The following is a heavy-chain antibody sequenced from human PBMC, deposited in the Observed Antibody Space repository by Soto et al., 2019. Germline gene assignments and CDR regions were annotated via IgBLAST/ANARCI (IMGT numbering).Heavy chain of an antibody. J-gene: IGHJ6*02. CDR3: AKDRETGTLYYYYYGMDV. CDR2: ISASGGST. D-gene: IGHD1-1*01. Sequence: PGGSLRLSCASSGFTCSTYAMSLVRQAPGKGLEWVSAISASGGSTYYADSVKGRFTISRDNSKNTLYLQMNSLRAEDTAVYYCAKDRETGTLYYYYYGMDVWGQGTTVTVSS. V-gene: IGHV3-23*01. CDR1: GFTCSTYA.